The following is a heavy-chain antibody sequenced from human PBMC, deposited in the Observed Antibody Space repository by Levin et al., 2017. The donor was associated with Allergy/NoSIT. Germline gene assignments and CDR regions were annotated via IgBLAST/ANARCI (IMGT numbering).Heavy chain of an antibody. CDR2: IYSGGST. D-gene: IGHD3-16*01. Sequence: LSLTCAASGFTVSSNYMSWVRQAPGKGLEWVSVIYSGGSTYYADSVKGRFTISRDNSKNTLYLQMNSLRAEDTAVYYCARAGGGLRVDAFDSWGQGTMVTVSS. CDR3: ARAGGGLRVDAFDS. CDR1: GFTVSSNY. J-gene: IGHJ3*02. V-gene: IGHV3-66*02.